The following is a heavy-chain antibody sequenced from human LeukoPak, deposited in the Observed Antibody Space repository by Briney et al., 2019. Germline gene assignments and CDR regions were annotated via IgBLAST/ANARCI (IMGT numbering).Heavy chain of an antibody. D-gene: IGHD7-27*01. CDR2: LYSDGTT. CDR3: AKGGELTGDRGDIGFDP. J-gene: IGHJ5*02. CDR1: GFTVSSHY. V-gene: IGHV3-66*01. Sequence: GGSLRLSCAASGFTVSSHYMNWVRQAPGKGLQWVSVLYSDGTTYYADSVKGRFTISRDNSRSTLYLQMNSLRAEDTAVYYCAKGGELTGDRGDIGFDPWGQGTLVTVSS.